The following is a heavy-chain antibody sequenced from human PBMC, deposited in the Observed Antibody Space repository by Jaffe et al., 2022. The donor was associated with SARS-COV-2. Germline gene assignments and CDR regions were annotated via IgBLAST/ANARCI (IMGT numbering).Heavy chain of an antibody. CDR3: AKGLHKDTAMVDY. Sequence: EVQLVESGGGLVQPGRSLRLSCAASGFTFDDYAMHWVRQAPGKGLEWVSGISWNSGSIGYADSVKGRFTISRDNAKNSLYLQMNSLRAEDTALYYCAKGLHKDTAMVDYWGQGTLVTVSS. J-gene: IGHJ4*02. V-gene: IGHV3-9*01. D-gene: IGHD5-18*01. CDR1: GFTFDDYA. CDR2: ISWNSGSI.